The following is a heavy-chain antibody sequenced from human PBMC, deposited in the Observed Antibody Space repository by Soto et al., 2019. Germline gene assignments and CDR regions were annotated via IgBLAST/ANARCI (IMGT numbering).Heavy chain of an antibody. CDR1: GYTFTSYG. D-gene: IGHD3-3*01. CDR3: ARGITIFGVVLDAFDI. V-gene: IGHV1-18*01. Sequence: VASVKVSCKASGYTFTSYGISWVRQAPGQGLEWMGWISAYNGNTNYAQKLQGRVTMTTDTSTSTAYMELRSLRSDDTAVYYCARGITIFGVVLDAFDIWGQGTMGTVSS. J-gene: IGHJ3*02. CDR2: ISAYNGNT.